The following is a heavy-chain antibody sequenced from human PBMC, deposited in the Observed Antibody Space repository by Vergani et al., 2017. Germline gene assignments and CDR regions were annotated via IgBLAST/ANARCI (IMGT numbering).Heavy chain of an antibody. CDR3: AKDRWYYGSGKQSYYYYGMDV. J-gene: IGHJ6*02. D-gene: IGHD3-10*01. Sequence: EVQLVESGGGLVQPGGSLRLSCAASGFTVSSNYMSWVRQAPGKGLEWVSVIYSGGSTYYADSVKGRFTISRDNSKNTLYLQMNSLRAEDTAVYYCAKDRWYYGSGKQSYYYYGMDVWGQGTTVTVSS. CDR2: IYSGGST. CDR1: GFTVSSNY. V-gene: IGHV3-66*02.